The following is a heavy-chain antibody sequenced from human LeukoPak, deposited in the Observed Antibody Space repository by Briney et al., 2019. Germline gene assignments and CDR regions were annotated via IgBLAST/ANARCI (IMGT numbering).Heavy chain of an antibody. CDR3: AKDAGMATITDYFDY. Sequence: PGGSLRLSCAASGFTFRSYGMKWVRQAPGKGLEWVAFIRYDGSNKFYRDSVKGRFTISTDNSKKTLYLPMNSLGAEDTAVYYCAKDAGMATITDYFDYWGQGTLVTVSS. V-gene: IGHV3-30*02. CDR1: GFTFRSYG. J-gene: IGHJ4*02. CDR2: IRYDGSNK. D-gene: IGHD5-24*01.